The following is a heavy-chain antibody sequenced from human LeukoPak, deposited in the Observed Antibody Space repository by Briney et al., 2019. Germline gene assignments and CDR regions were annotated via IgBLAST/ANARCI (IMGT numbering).Heavy chain of an antibody. J-gene: IGHJ6*03. Sequence: SVKVFCKASGYTFTGYYMHWVRQAPGQGLEWMGWINPNSGGTNYAQKLQGRVTVTRDTSISTAYMELSRLRSDDTAVYYCARTTYNGNYTPLYYYYMDVWGKGTTVTVSS. CDR1: GYTFTGYY. D-gene: IGHD1-7*01. CDR3: ARTTYNGNYTPLYYYYMDV. V-gene: IGHV1-2*02. CDR2: INPNSGGT.